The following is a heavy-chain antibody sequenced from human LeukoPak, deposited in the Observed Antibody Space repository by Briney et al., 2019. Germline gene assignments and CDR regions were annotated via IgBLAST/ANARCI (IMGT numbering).Heavy chain of an antibody. CDR2: IYPSGNT. V-gene: IGHV4-4*07. D-gene: IGHD3-16*01. CDR3: AKDYAVGSIDY. CDR1: GGSFSNHF. Sequence: PSETLSLTCSVSGGSFSNHFWSWVRQPAGKGLEWIGRIYPSGNTNYNPSLKSRVTLSVDTSKTQFYLSLSSVTAADTALYYCAKDYAVGSIDYWGQGTLVTVSS. J-gene: IGHJ4*02.